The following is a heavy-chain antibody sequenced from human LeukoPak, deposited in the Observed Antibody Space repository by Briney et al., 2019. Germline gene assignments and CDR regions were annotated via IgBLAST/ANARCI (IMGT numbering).Heavy chain of an antibody. Sequence: PSETLSLTCAVYGGSFSGYYWTWIRQPPGKGLEWIGEINHSGSTNYNPSLKSRVTISVDTSKNQFSLKLSSVTAADTAVYYCARGSFRWFGEHAFDIWGQGTMVTVSS. V-gene: IGHV4-34*01. CDR1: GGSFSGYY. D-gene: IGHD3-10*01. CDR2: INHSGST. J-gene: IGHJ3*02. CDR3: ARGSFRWFGEHAFDI.